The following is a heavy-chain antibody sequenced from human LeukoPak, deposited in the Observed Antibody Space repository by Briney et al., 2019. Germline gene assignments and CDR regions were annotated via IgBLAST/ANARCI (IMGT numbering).Heavy chain of an antibody. CDR1: GFTFYDYG. V-gene: IGHV3-20*04. CDR2: INWNGGST. Sequence: GGSLRLSCAASGFTFYDYGMSWVRQAPGKGLEWVSGINWNGGSTGYADSVKGRFTVSRDNAKNTLYLQVNNLRAEDTAVYYCARGPNSNWSGLDFWGQGTLLTVSS. D-gene: IGHD6-6*01. J-gene: IGHJ4*02. CDR3: ARGPNSNWSGLDF.